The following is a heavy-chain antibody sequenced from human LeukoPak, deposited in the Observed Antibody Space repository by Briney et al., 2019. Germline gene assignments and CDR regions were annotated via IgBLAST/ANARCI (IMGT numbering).Heavy chain of an antibody. Sequence: TLRLSSAASGFTFSDYNMSWIPQAPGKGLEWVSYISSSGSTIYYTAPVKGRLTIPTANATTSLYLKSTRLKSKAPAGYCCASVFYSYVPAFDSWGQRTMVTASS. CDR2: ISSSGSTI. V-gene: IGHV3-11*01. D-gene: IGHD3-16*01. CDR3: ASVFYSYVPAFDS. CDR1: GFTFSDYN. J-gene: IGHJ3*02.